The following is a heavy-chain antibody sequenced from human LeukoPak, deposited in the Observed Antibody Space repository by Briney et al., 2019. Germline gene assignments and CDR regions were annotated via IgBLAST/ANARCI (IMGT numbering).Heavy chain of an antibody. Sequence: GGSLRLSCAASGFTFSSYGMHWVRQAPGKGLEWVAVIWYGGSNKYYADSVKGRFTISRDNSKNTLYLQMNSLRAEDTAVYYCGKADSAGHDAFDIWGQGTMVTVSS. D-gene: IGHD2-15*01. CDR1: GFTFSSYG. CDR2: IWYGGSNK. J-gene: IGHJ3*02. CDR3: GKADSAGHDAFDI. V-gene: IGHV3-30*02.